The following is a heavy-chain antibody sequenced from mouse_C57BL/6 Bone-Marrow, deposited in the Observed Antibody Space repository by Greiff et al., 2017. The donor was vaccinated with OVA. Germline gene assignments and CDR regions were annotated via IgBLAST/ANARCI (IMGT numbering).Heavy chain of an antibody. CDR2: IYPGDGDT. J-gene: IGHJ2*01. Sequence: QVQLQQSGAELVKPGASVKISCKASGYAFSSYWMNWVKQRPGKGLEWIGQIYPGDGDTNYNGKFKGKATLTADKSSSTAYMQLSSLTSEDSAVYFCASLIWLRRSYFDYWGQGTTLTVSS. V-gene: IGHV1-80*01. CDR1: GYAFSSYW. CDR3: ASLIWLRRSYFDY. D-gene: IGHD2-2*01.